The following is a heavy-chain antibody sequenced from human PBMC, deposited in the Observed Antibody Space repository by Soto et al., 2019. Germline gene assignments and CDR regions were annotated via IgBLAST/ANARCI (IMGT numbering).Heavy chain of an antibody. CDR3: ARDQSGYYFDY. V-gene: IGHV4-59*01. J-gene: IGHJ4*02. CDR2: IHYSGST. CDR1: GDSISAYY. Sequence: SETLSLTCTVSGDSISAYYWSWIRQPPGKGLEWIGYIHYSGSTNYNPSPKSRVTISVDTSKNQFSLDLSSVTAADTAVYYCARDQSGYYFDYWGQGTLVTVSS.